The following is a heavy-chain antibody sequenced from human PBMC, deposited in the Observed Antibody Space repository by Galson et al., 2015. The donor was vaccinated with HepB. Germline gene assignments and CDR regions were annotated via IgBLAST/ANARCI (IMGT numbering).Heavy chain of an antibody. V-gene: IGHV3-48*02. J-gene: IGHJ6*02. CDR1: GFTFSSHG. Sequence: SLRLSCAASGFTFSSHGMNWVRQAPGKGLEWVSYIRSSSDSIRYADSVKGRFTVSRDNAKNSLYLQMNSLRDEDTAVYYCARDWAESRYYYYGLDVWGQGTTVTVAS. D-gene: IGHD3-10*01. CDR2: IRSSSDSI. CDR3: ARDWAESRYYYYGLDV.